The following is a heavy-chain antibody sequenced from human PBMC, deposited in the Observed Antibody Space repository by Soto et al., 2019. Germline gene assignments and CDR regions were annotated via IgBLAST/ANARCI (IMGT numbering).Heavy chain of an antibody. CDR2: IIPIFGTA. J-gene: IGHJ4*02. V-gene: IGHV1-69*13. CDR3: ATSIPTYYDFWSGALYFDY. Sequence: GASVKVSCKASGGTFSSYSISWVLQAPGEGLEWMGGIIPIFGTANYAQKFQGRVTITADESTSTAYMELSSQRSEDTAVYYCATSIPTYYDFWSGALYFDYWGQGTLVTVSS. CDR1: GGTFSSYS. D-gene: IGHD3-3*01.